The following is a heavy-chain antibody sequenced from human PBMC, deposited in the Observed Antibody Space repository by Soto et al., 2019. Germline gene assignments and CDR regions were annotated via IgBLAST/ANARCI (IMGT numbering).Heavy chain of an antibody. CDR2: IDNGGNT. Sequence: SQIMPLSCTVSGRTFSINGDFWYLAWSRQPPGKGLEWIGSIDNGGNTSYNPPLQSRVIISADTSKNQFSLSLNSVTAADTAVYSCVKRSLLVAPTRGQGILVTVSS. D-gene: IGHD2-21*01. V-gene: IGHV4-39*01. J-gene: IGHJ4*02. CDR1: GRTFSINGDF. CDR3: VKRSLLVAPT.